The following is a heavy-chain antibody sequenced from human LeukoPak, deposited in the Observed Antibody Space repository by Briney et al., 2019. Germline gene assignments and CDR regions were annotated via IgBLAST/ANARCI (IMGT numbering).Heavy chain of an antibody. D-gene: IGHD2-2*01. CDR2: INPNSGGT. V-gene: IGHV1-2*02. J-gene: IGHJ4*01. CDR3: ARVGVEGASCYDY. CDR1: GYTFTGYS. Sequence: GASVKVSCKASGYTFTGYSMHCVRQAPGQGLEWMGWINPNSGGTNYAQKFQGRVTMTRDTYITTAYLELSRLRSDDTAIYYCARVGVEGASCYDYWXXXTXVXXSS.